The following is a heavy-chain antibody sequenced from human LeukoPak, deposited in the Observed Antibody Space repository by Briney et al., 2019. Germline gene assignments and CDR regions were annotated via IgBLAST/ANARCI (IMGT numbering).Heavy chain of an antibody. J-gene: IGHJ5*02. CDR3: ARGVCTNGVCYRNWFDP. CDR1: GGSFSGYY. Sequence: PSETLSLTRAVYGGSFSGYYWSWIRQPPGKGLEWIGEINHSGSINYNPSLKSRVTISVDTSKNQFSLKLSSVTAADTAVYYCARGVCTNGVCYRNWFDPWGQGTLVSVCS. D-gene: IGHD2-8*01. V-gene: IGHV4-34*01. CDR2: INHSGSI.